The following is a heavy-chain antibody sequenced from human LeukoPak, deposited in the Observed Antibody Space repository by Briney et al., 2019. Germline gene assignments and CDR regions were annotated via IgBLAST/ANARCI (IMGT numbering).Heavy chain of an antibody. CDR3: AKDLGDSGYDWGWFDP. CDR1: GFTFSSYG. D-gene: IGHD5-12*01. Sequence: GGSLRLSCAASGFTFSSYGLHWVRQAPGKGLEWVAVISYDGSNKYYVDSVKGRFTISRDNSKNTLYLQMNSLRAEDTAIYYCAKDLGDSGYDWGWFDPWGQGTLVTVSS. V-gene: IGHV3-30*18. J-gene: IGHJ5*02. CDR2: ISYDGSNK.